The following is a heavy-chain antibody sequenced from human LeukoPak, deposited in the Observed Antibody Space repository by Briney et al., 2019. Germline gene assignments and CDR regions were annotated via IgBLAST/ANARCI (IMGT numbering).Heavy chain of an antibody. V-gene: IGHV3-48*02. D-gene: IGHD3-22*01. CDR3: ARERGDYYDSSGFDH. J-gene: IGHJ4*02. Sequence: GRSLRLSCAASGFTFSSYSMNWVRQAPGKGLEWVSYISSSSTTMYYADSVKGRFTISRDNAKNSLYLQMNSLRDEDTAVYYCARERGDYYDSSGFDHWGQGTLATVSS. CDR2: ISSSSTTM. CDR1: GFTFSSYS.